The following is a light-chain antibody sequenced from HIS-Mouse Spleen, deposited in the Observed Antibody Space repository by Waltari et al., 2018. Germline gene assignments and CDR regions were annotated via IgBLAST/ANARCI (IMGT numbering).Light chain of an antibody. J-gene: IGLJ2*01. V-gene: IGLV3-10*01. Sequence: SYELTQPPSVSVSPGQTARITCSGDALPKKYAYWYQQKSGQAPVLVIYEASKRPSGIPEEFSGSSAGRSATLTISGAQVEDEADYYCYSTDSSGNHRVFGGGTKLTVL. CDR1: ALPKKY. CDR3: YSTDSSGNHRV. CDR2: EAS.